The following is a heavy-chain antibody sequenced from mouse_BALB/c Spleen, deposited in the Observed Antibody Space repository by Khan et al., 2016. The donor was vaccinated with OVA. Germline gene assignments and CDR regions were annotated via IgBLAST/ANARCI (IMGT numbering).Heavy chain of an antibody. V-gene: IGHV1-7*01. CDR3: TRDRIDY. CDR1: GYTFTTYW. CDR2: INPTSGHT. Sequence: QMQLEESGAELAKPGASVKMSCKTSGYTFTTYWMHWVKQRPGQGPEWIGYINPTSGHTDYNEKFKDKATLSADKSSSTAYMQLSSLTSEDSAVYYCTRDRIDYWGQGTTLTVSS. J-gene: IGHJ2*01.